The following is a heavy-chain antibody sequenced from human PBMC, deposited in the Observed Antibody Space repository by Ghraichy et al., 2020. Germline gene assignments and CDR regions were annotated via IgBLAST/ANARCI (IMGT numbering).Heavy chain of an antibody. CDR2: ISSSSSTI. D-gene: IGHD6-19*01. CDR3: ARLSSGWYGRATEFDY. V-gene: IGHV3-48*01. CDR1: GFTFSSYS. Sequence: GGSLRLSCAASGFTFSSYSMNWVRQAPGKGLEWVSYISSSSSTIYDADSVKGRFTISRDNAKNSLYLQMNSLRAEDTAVYYCARLSSGWYGRATEFDYWGQGTLVTVSS. J-gene: IGHJ4*02.